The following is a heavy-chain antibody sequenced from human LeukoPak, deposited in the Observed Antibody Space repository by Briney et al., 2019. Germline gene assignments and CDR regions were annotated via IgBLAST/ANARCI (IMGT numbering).Heavy chain of an antibody. V-gene: IGHV3-74*01. CDR2: INSDGSIT. J-gene: IGHJ6*02. CDR3: ARDAVDTANAV. CDR1: GFTFTTYW. Sequence: GGSLRLSCAASGFTFTTYWMHWGRQAPGKGLVWVSHINSDGSITSYADSVKGRFTISRDNAKNTLYLQMNSLRAEDTAVYYCARDAVDTANAVWGQGTTVTVSS. D-gene: IGHD5-18*01.